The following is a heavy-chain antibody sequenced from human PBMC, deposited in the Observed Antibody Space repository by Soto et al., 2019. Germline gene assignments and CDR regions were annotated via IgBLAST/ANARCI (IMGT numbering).Heavy chain of an antibody. CDR3: ARGSRVAVAGFAMGFKRIGYFQH. V-gene: IGHV4-34*01. Sequence: QVQLQQWGAGLLKPSETLSLTCAVYGGSFSGYYWSWIRQPPGKGLEWIGEINHSGSTNYNPSLKSRVTISVDTSKTQFSLKLSSVTAADTAVYYCARGSRVAVAGFAMGFKRIGYFQHWGQGTLVTVSS. CDR1: GGSFSGYY. CDR2: INHSGST. J-gene: IGHJ1*01. D-gene: IGHD6-19*01.